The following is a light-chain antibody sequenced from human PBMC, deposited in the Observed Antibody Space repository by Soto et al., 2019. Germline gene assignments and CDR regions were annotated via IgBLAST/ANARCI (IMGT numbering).Light chain of an antibody. CDR3: QKYNSAPLT. Sequence: IQMTQSPSSLSASVGDRVTITCRASQGIRNDLGWYQQKPGKAPKLLIYAASSLQSGVPSRFSGSGSGTDFTLTISSLQPGDVAAYYCQKYNSAPLTFGGGTKVEIK. V-gene: IGKV1-27*01. CDR1: QGIRND. CDR2: AAS. J-gene: IGKJ4*01.